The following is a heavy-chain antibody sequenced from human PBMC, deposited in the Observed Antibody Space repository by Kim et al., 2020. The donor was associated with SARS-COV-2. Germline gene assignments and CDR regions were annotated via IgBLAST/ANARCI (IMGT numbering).Heavy chain of an antibody. D-gene: IGHD2-8*01. CDR3: ARAGARGTKFDY. CDR2: IYHSGNI. J-gene: IGHJ4*02. Sequence: SETLSLTCTVSGYSISSAYYWGWIRQPPGKGPEWIGSIYHSGNIYHNPSLKSRVTIPVDTSKNQFSLKLSSVTAADTAVYYCARAGARGTKFDYLGQGA. V-gene: IGHV4-38-2*02. CDR1: GYSISSAYY.